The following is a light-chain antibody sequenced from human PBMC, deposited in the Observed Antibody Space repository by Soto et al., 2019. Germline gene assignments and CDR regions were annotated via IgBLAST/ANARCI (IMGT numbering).Light chain of an antibody. CDR2: AAS. J-gene: IGKJ1*01. V-gene: IGKV3-20*01. CDR1: QSVSSTF. CDR3: QQYGGSSWT. Sequence: EIVLTQSPGTLSLSPGERATLSCRASQSVSSTFLAWYQQKPGQAPRLLIYAASSRATGIPDRFSGSGSGTDFTLTISRLEPEDFAVYYCQQYGGSSWTFGQGTKVDIK.